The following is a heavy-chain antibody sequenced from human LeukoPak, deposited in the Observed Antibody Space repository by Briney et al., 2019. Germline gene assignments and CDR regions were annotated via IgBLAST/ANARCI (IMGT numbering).Heavy chain of an antibody. V-gene: IGHV3-66*01. J-gene: IGHJ3*02. CDR1: GFTLTTDY. Sequence: PGGSLRLSCAASGFTLTTDYMSWVRQAPGKALEWVSHVYTGGRTYYADCVKGRFTIYRDSYKNTLYLQMNSLTGEDTAVYYCATSSRNWGRDGCDIWGQGTMVTVSS. D-gene: IGHD7-27*01. CDR3: ATSSRNWGRDGCDI. CDR2: VYTGGRT.